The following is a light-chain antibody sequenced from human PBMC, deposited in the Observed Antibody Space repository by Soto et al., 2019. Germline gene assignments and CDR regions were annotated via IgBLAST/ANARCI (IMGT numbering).Light chain of an antibody. Sequence: QSVLTQPPSLSAAPGQTVSISCSGSSSNVGINDVSWYQHVPGTAPRLLIYDSYKRPSGIPDRFSGSKSGTSATLGITGLQTGDEGDYYCCSYAGNGTFVFGSATKLTVL. CDR3: CSYAGNGTFV. V-gene: IGLV1-51*01. CDR2: DSY. CDR1: SSNVGIND. J-gene: IGLJ1*01.